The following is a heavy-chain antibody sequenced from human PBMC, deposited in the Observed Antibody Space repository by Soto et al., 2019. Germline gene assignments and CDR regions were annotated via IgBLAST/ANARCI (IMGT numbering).Heavy chain of an antibody. Sequence: KPVGSLRLSCAASGFTFSNAWMSWVRQAPGKGLEWVGRIKSKTDGGTTDYAAPVKGRFTISRDDSKNTLYLQMNSLKTEDTAVYYCTTPHYYDSSGYSYYFDYWGQGTLVTVSS. D-gene: IGHD3-22*01. J-gene: IGHJ4*02. CDR2: IKSKTDGGTT. CDR3: TTPHYYDSSGYSYYFDY. CDR1: GFTFSNAW. V-gene: IGHV3-15*01.